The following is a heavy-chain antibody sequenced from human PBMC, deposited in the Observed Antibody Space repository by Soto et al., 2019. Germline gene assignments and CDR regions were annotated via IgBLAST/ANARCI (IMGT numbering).Heavy chain of an antibody. CDR2: MNPNSGDT. CDR3: ARGVKYGAYSRWFDP. Sequence: ASVKVSCKASGNTFTNYGINWVRQATGQGLEYLGWMNPNSGDTAYVQKFQGRVTMTWDTSITTAYMELRSLRSEDTAVYFCARGVKYGAYSRWFDPWGQGTLVTSPQ. J-gene: IGHJ5*02. CDR1: GNTFTNYG. V-gene: IGHV1-8*01. D-gene: IGHD4-17*01.